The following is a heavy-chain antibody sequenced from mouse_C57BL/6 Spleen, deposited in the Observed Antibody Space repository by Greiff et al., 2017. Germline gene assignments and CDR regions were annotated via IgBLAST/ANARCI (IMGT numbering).Heavy chain of an antibody. CDR3: ARSFDY. Sequence: EVQLQQSGPGLVKPSQSLSLTCSVTGYSITSGYYWNWIRQFPGNKLEWMGYISYDGSNNYNPSLKNRISITRDTSKNQFFLKLNSVTTEDTATYYCARSFDYWGQGATLTVSS. J-gene: IGHJ2*01. CDR2: ISYDGSN. V-gene: IGHV3-6*01. CDR1: GYSITSGYY.